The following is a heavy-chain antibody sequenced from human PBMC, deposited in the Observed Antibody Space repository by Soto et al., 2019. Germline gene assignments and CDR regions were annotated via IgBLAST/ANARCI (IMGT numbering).Heavy chain of an antibody. V-gene: IGHV3-30*18. D-gene: IGHD6-19*01. CDR1: GFTFSSYG. Sequence: PGGSLRLSCAASGFTFSSYGMHWVRQAPGKGLEWVAVISYDGSNKYYADSVKGRFTISRDNSKNTLYLQMNSLRAEDTAVYYCAKDHYSSGWYYFDYWGQG. CDR2: ISYDGSNK. CDR3: AKDHYSSGWYYFDY. J-gene: IGHJ4*02.